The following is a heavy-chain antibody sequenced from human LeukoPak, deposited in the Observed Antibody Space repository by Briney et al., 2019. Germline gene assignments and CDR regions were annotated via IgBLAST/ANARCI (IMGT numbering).Heavy chain of an antibody. CDR2: IYYSGST. D-gene: IGHD2-15*01. J-gene: IGHJ4*02. CDR3: ARSPRYCSGGSCYSS. Sequence: SETLSLTCTVSGGSIXRXXXSXXXQPPGXXLEWXGYIYYSGSTNYNPSLKSRVTLSVDTSKNQFSLKLSSVTAADTAVYYCARSPRYCSGGSCYSSWGQGTLVTVSS. V-gene: IGHV4-59*01. CDR1: GGSIXRXX.